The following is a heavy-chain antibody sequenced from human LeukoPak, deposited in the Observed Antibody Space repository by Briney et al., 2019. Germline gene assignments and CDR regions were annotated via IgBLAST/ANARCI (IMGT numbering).Heavy chain of an antibody. Sequence: GSLRLSCAASGFTFSDYYMSWIRQAPGKGLEWIGEINHSGSTNYNPSLKSRVTISVDTSKNQFSLKLSSVTAADTAVYYCARGPATYYYDSSGYYYVVYFDYWGQGTLVTVSS. CDR3: ARGPATYYYDSSGYYYVVYFDY. D-gene: IGHD3-22*01. CDR1: GFTFSDYY. CDR2: INHSGST. V-gene: IGHV4-34*01. J-gene: IGHJ4*02.